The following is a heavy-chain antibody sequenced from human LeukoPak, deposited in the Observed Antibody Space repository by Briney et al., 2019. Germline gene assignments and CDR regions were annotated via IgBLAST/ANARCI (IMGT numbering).Heavy chain of an antibody. Sequence: GGSLRLSCAASGFTFSNHWMSWVRQAPGKGLEWVANIQQDGSERYYVDSVKGRFTISRDNATNSLYLQMNSLRAEDTAVYYCARDKVVGATYFDYWGQGTLVTVSS. CDR3: ARDKVVGATYFDY. V-gene: IGHV3-7*01. D-gene: IGHD1-26*01. J-gene: IGHJ4*02. CDR1: GFTFSNHW. CDR2: IQQDGSER.